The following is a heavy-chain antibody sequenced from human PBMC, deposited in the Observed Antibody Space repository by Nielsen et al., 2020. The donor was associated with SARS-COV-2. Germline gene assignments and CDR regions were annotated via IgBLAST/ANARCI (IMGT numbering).Heavy chain of an antibody. CDR3: ARQADVITFGGVIVMGSYFDY. J-gene: IGHJ4*02. D-gene: IGHD3-16*02. Sequence: KVSCKGSGYSFTSYWIGWVRQMPGKGLEWMGIIYPGDSDTRYSPSFQGQVTISADKSISTAYLQWSSLKASDTAMYYCARQADVITFGGVIVMGSYFDYWGQGTLVTVSS. CDR1: GYSFTSYW. V-gene: IGHV5-51*01. CDR2: IYPGDSDT.